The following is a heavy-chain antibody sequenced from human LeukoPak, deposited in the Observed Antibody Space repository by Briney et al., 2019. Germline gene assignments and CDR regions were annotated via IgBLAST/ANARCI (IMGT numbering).Heavy chain of an antibody. Sequence: MPSETLSLTCTVSGGSISSYYWSWIRQPAGKGLEWIGRIYTSGSTNYNPSLKSRVTMSVDTSKNQFSLKLSSVTAAATAVYYCARDPGYYDFWSGPQNWFDPWGQGTLVTVSS. J-gene: IGHJ5*02. CDR3: ARDPGYYDFWSGPQNWFDP. V-gene: IGHV4-4*07. CDR1: GGSISSYY. CDR2: IYTSGST. D-gene: IGHD3-3*01.